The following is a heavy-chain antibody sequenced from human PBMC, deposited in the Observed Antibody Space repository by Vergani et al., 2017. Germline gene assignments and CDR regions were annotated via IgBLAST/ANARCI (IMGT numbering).Heavy chain of an antibody. Sequence: QVQVVQSGAEVKKSGASVKVSCKTSGYTFSNYYMHWVRQAPGQGLEWMGIINPSGGHTNYAQKFQGRVTMTRDTSTSTVYMELSSLRSEDTAIYYCARVLRSDHLITGNTPLFDYWRQGTLVTVSS. CDR3: ARVLRSDHLITGNTPLFDY. CDR1: GYTFSNYY. V-gene: IGHV1-46*03. D-gene: IGHD1-20*01. J-gene: IGHJ4*02. CDR2: INPSGGHT.